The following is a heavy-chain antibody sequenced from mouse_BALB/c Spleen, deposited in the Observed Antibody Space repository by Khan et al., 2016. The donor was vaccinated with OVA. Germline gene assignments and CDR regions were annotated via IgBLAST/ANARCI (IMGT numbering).Heavy chain of an antibody. CDR3: VRDLIDHAYDRGFAY. V-gene: IGHV2-9*02. Sequence: QVQLKESGPGLVAPSQSLSITCTVSGFSLTSYGVHWVRQPPGEGLEWLGVIWAGGNTNYNSALMSRLSISKDNSKNQVFLKMNSLQIDDTAMYYCVRDLIDHAYDRGFAYWGQGTLVTVSA. D-gene: IGHD2-2*01. CDR2: IWAGGNT. CDR1: GFSLTSYG. J-gene: IGHJ3*01.